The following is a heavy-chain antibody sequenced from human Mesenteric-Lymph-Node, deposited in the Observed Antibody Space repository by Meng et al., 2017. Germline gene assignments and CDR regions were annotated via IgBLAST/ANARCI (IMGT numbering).Heavy chain of an antibody. Sequence: ASVKVSCKASGYTFTSYAMHWVRQAPGQRLEWMGWINAGNGNTKYSQKFQGRVTITRDISASTAYMELSSLRSEDTAVYYCARDRYCSGGSCYYRVNYYYYYGMDVWGQGTTVTVSS. J-gene: IGHJ6*02. V-gene: IGHV1-3*01. D-gene: IGHD2-15*01. CDR1: GYTFTSYA. CDR2: INAGNGNT. CDR3: ARDRYCSGGSCYYRVNYYYYYGMDV.